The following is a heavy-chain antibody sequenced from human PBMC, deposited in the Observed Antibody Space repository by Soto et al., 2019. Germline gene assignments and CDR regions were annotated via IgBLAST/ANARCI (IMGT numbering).Heavy chain of an antibody. CDR3: APRVYDYVWGATDY. J-gene: IGHJ4*02. Sequence: PGGSLRLSCVTSGFTFSRYWMSWVRQAPGKGLEWVANIKQDGSQKNYVDSVKGRFTISRDNAKNSLFLQMNSLRAEDTAVYHCAPRVYDYVWGATDYWGQGTLVTVSS. CDR2: IKQDGSQK. D-gene: IGHD3-16*01. V-gene: IGHV3-7*05. CDR1: GFTFSRYW.